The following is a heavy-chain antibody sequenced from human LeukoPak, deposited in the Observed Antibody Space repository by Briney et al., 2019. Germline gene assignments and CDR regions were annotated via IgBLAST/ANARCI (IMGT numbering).Heavy chain of an antibody. Sequence: SETLSLTCTVSGGSISSGSYYWSWIRQPAGKGLEWIGRIYTSGSTNYNPSLKSRVTISVDTSKNQFSLKLSSVTAADTAVYYCARGFFGPLDYWGQGTLVTVSS. J-gene: IGHJ4*02. V-gene: IGHV4-61*02. CDR2: IYTSGST. CDR1: GGSISSGSYY. CDR3: ARGFFGPLDY. D-gene: IGHD3-3*01.